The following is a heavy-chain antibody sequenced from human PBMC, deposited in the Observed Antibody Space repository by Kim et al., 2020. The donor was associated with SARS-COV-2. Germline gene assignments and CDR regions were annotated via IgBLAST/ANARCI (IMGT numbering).Heavy chain of an antibody. CDR2: IRSKAYGGTT. J-gene: IGHJ6*03. D-gene: IGHD5-18*01. V-gene: IGHV3-49*04. Sequence: GGSLRLSCTASGFTFGDYAMSWVRQAPGKGLEWVGFIRSKAYGGTTEYAASVKGRFTISRDDSKSIAYLQMNSLKTEDTSVYYCTRPLWLLSYSYYYMDVWGKGTTVTVSS. CDR1: GFTFGDYA. CDR3: TRPLWLLSYSYYYMDV.